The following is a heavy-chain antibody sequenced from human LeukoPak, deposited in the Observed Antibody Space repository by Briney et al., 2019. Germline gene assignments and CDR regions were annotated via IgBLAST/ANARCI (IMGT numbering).Heavy chain of an antibody. CDR3: SANYCSGTNCYYY. CDR2: IRSKINSYAT. Sequence: PGGSLRLSCAASGFTFSGSAMHWVRQASGKGLEWVGRIRSKINSYATAYAASVKGRFTISRDDSKNTAYLQMNSLKTEDAAVYYCSANYCSGTNCYYYWGQGTLVTVSS. CDR1: GFTFSGSA. V-gene: IGHV3-73*01. J-gene: IGHJ4*02. D-gene: IGHD2-15*01.